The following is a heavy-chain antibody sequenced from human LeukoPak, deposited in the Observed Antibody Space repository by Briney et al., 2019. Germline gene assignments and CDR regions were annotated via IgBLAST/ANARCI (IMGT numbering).Heavy chain of an antibody. CDR3: ARQNYYDSSGYYGYSYFDY. CDR2: IYPGDSDT. J-gene: IGHJ4*02. V-gene: IGHV5-51*01. CDR1: GYSFTSYW. D-gene: IGHD3-22*01. Sequence: GESLKISCKGSGYSFTSYWIGWVRQMPGKGLEWMGIIYPGDSDTRYSPSFQGQVTISADKPISTAYLQWSSLKASDTAMYYCARQNYYDSSGYYGYSYFDYWGQGTLVTVSS.